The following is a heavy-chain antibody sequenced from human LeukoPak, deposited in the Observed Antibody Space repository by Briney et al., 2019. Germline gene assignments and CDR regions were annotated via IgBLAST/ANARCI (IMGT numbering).Heavy chain of an antibody. V-gene: IGHV3-7*03. D-gene: IGHD6-19*01. J-gene: IGHJ4*02. CDR1: GFTFSTYW. CDR2: IKQDGSET. Sequence: PGGSLRLSCAASGFTFSTYWMSWVRQAPGKGLEWVANIKQDGSETYYVDSVKGRFTISRDNAKNSLFLQMNSLRAEDTAVYYCAKGRVMGIAVDFDYWGQGTLVTVSS. CDR3: AKGRVMGIAVDFDY.